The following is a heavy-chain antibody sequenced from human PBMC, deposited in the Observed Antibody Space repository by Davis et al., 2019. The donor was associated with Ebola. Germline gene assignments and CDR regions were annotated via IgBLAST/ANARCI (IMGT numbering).Heavy chain of an antibody. CDR1: GGSISSGTYY. V-gene: IGHV4-39*07. J-gene: IGHJ2*01. CDR2: LYYDGRT. CDR3: ARLSGLFSSSSGALYFDL. Sequence: SETLSLTCSVSGGSISSGTYYWGWVRQPPGRGLEWIASLYYDGRTYYRSSLDGRVTILLDTSKNQFSLKLRSVTAADTAVYFCARLSGLFSSSSGALYFDLWGRGTLVSVSS. D-gene: IGHD6-6*01.